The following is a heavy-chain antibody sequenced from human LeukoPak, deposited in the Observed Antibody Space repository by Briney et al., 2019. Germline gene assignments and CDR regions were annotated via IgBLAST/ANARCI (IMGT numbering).Heavy chain of an antibody. CDR1: GDSIRNYF. V-gene: IGHV4-59*01. Sequence: SETLSLTCSVSGDSIRNYFWSWIRQPPGKGLEWIGDICSSGSTNYNPSLKSRITMSLDTSKNQFSLKVSSVTAADTAVYYCARASPIVVVPPAATSFDYWGQGTLVTVSS. CDR3: ARASPIVVVPPAATSFDY. D-gene: IGHD2-2*01. J-gene: IGHJ4*02. CDR2: ICSSGST.